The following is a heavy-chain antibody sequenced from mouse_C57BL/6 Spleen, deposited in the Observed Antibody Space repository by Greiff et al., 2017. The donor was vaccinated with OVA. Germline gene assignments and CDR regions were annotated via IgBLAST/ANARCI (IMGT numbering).Heavy chain of an antibody. CDR2: IFPGSGST. D-gene: IGHD1-1*01. CDR3: ARSPYYYGSSSDYYAMDY. CDR1: GYTFTDYY. Sequence: QVQLQQSGPELVKPGASVKISCKASGYTFTDYYINWVKQRPGQGLEWIGWIFPGSGSTYYNEKFKGKATLTVDKSSSTAYMLLSILTSEDSAVYFCARSPYYYGSSSDYYAMDYWGQGTSVTVSS. V-gene: IGHV1-75*01. J-gene: IGHJ4*01.